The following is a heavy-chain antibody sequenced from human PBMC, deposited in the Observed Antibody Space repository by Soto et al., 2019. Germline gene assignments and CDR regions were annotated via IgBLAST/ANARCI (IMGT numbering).Heavy chain of an antibody. Sequence: QVQLQESGPGLVRPSETLSLTCTVSGGSISNSYWSWIRQSPGKGLEWIGYIYSSGSTNYNPSLMSRVTISLDTSKNHLSLKLSSLIAADTAGYYCARHSPPFFYGSGPWDVWGQGTTVTVSS. CDR1: GGSISNSY. D-gene: IGHD3-10*01. CDR3: ARHSPPFFYGSGPWDV. V-gene: IGHV4-59*08. CDR2: IYSSGST. J-gene: IGHJ6*02.